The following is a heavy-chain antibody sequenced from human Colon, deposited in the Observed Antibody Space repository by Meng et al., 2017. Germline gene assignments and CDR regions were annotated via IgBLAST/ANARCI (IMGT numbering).Heavy chain of an antibody. CDR3: ARHGGWHFDY. CDR1: GGSSSSSNY. D-gene: IGHD6-19*01. Sequence: QVGLQESGPGLVGPSGTPSLPCAVSGGSSSSSNYWSWVRQPPGKGLEWIGQIYLSGSPSYNPSLESRVTISVDKSKNQLSLRLTSVTAADTAIYYCARHGGWHFDYWGQGTLVTVSS. J-gene: IGHJ4*02. CDR2: IYLSGSP. V-gene: IGHV4-4*02.